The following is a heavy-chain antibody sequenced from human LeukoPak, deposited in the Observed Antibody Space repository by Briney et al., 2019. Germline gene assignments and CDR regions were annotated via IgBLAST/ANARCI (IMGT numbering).Heavy chain of an antibody. D-gene: IGHD3-10*01. V-gene: IGHV1-2*02. Sequence: ASVKVSCKASGYTFTGYYMHWVRQAPGQGLEWMGWINPNSGGTNYAQKFQGRVTMTRDTSISTAYMELSSLRSEDTAVYYCAADFGVEFIGGFPYWGQGTLVTVSS. CDR2: INPNSGGT. CDR3: AADFGVEFIGGFPY. CDR1: GYTFTGYY. J-gene: IGHJ4*02.